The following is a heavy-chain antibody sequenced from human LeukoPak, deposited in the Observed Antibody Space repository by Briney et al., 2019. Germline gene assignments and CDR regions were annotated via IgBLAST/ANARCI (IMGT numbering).Heavy chain of an antibody. V-gene: IGHV3-20*04. CDR1: GFTFDDYG. D-gene: IGHD3-22*01. CDR2: INWNGRST. CDR3: ARHNNDYYDSSGYYGYMDV. Sequence: TGGSLRLSCAASGFTFDDYGMSWVRQAPGKGPESVSGINWNGRSTGYADSVKGQFTISRDNAKNSLYLQMNSLRAEDTALYYCARHNNDYYDSSGYYGYMDVWGKGTTVTVSS. J-gene: IGHJ6*03.